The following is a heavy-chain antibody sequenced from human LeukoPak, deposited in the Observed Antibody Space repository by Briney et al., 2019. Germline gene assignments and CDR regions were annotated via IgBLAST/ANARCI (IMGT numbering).Heavy chain of an antibody. Sequence: ASVKVSCKASGYTFTSYYMHWVRQAPGQGLEWMGIINPSGGSTSYAQKFQGRITMTRDTSTSTVYMELSSLRSEDTAVHYCARDAGGYNSPFDYWGQGTLVTVSS. CDR1: GYTFTSYY. CDR3: ARDAGGYNSPFDY. D-gene: IGHD5-24*01. J-gene: IGHJ4*02. V-gene: IGHV1-46*01. CDR2: INPSGGST.